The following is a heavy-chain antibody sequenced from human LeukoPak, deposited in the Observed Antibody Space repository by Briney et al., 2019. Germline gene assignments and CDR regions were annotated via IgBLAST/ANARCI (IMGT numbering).Heavy chain of an antibody. CDR1: GFTFSSYA. Sequence: GGSLRLSCSATGFTFSSYAMHWVRQARGKGLQYVSGISTNGGRTYYADSVKGRFTISRDNSKNTLYLQMSSLRVEDTAVYYCPLRTLGYWGQGTLVTVSS. V-gene: IGHV3-64D*08. CDR2: ISTNGGRT. CDR3: PLRTLGY. J-gene: IGHJ4*02. D-gene: IGHD2-15*01.